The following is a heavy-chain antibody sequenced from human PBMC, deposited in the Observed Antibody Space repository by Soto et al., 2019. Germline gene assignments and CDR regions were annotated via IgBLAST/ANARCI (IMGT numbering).Heavy chain of an antibody. J-gene: IGHJ4*02. V-gene: IGHV3-30-3*01. CDR2: ISYDGSNK. D-gene: IGHD6-19*01. CDR3: ARDWYEWLVILAAY. CDR1: GFTFSSYA. Sequence: GSLRLSCAASGFTFSSYARHWVRQAPGKGLEWVAVISYDGSNKYYADSVKGRFTISRDNSKNTLYLQMNSLRAEDTAVYYCARDWYEWLVILAAYWGQGTLVTVSS.